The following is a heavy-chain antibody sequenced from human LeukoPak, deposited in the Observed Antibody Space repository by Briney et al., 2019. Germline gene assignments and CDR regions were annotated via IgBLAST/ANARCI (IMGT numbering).Heavy chain of an antibody. Sequence: PGGSLRLSCAASGFTFSIYAMSWVRQAPGKGLEWVSAISGSGGSTYYADSVKGRFTISRDNSKNTLYLQMNSLRAEDTAVYYCAKELDIVVVVAATHYWGQGTLVTVSS. CDR2: ISGSGGST. V-gene: IGHV3-23*01. CDR3: AKELDIVVVVAATHY. CDR1: GFTFSIYA. D-gene: IGHD2-15*01. J-gene: IGHJ4*02.